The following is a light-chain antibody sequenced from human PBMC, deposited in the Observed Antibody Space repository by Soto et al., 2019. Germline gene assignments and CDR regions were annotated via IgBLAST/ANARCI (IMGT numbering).Light chain of an antibody. V-gene: IGKV3-20*01. CDR2: GAS. CDR3: HQYGSAPWT. J-gene: IGKJ1*01. Sequence: EIVLTQSPGTLSLSPGERATLSCRASQSVRSSYLAWYQQKPGQAPRLLIYGASSRATGIPDRFSGSGSGTDFTLTVSRLEPEEFAVYYCHQYGSAPWTFGQGTKVEIK. CDR1: QSVRSSY.